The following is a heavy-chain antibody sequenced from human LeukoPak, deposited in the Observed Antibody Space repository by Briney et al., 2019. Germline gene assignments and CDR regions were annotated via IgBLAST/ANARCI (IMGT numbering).Heavy chain of an antibody. J-gene: IGHJ4*02. CDR2: ISAYNGNT. CDR3: ARPATVTVTDHYFDY. CDR1: GYTFTSYG. D-gene: IGHD4-17*01. Sequence: ASVKVSCKASGYTFTSYGISWVRQAPGQGLECMGWISAYNGNTNYAQKLQGRVTMTTDTSTSTAYMELRSLRSDDTAVYYCARPATVTVTDHYFDYWGQGTLVTVSS. V-gene: IGHV1-18*01.